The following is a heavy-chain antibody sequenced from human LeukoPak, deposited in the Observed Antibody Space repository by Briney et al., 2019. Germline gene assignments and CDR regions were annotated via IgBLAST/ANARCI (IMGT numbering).Heavy chain of an antibody. Sequence: PGGSLRLSCAASGFIFSTYGMHWVRQAPGKGLEWVAFIRYDGSNKYYADSVKGRFTISRDNSRNTLYLQMNSLRAEDAAVYYCARLATHGDYWGQGTLVTVSS. CDR2: IRYDGSNK. D-gene: IGHD5-24*01. V-gene: IGHV3-30*02. J-gene: IGHJ4*02. CDR3: ARLATHGDY. CDR1: GFIFSTYG.